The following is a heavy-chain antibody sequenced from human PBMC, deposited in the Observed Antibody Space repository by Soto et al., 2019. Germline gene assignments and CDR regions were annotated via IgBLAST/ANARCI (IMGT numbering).Heavy chain of an antibody. CDR2: MSYDGSHE. D-gene: IGHD2-8*01. CDR1: GFTFSSYG. V-gene: IGHV3-33*06. Sequence: VGSLRLSCVASGFTFSSYGMHWVRQAPGKGLEWVAVMSYDGSHEYYADSVKGRFTISRDNSKTILYLQMNSLRLEDTAVYYCAKGSVLRVVEAPLAILGGVDVWGQGAMVTVSS. J-gene: IGHJ6*02. CDR3: AKGSVLRVVEAPLAILGGVDV.